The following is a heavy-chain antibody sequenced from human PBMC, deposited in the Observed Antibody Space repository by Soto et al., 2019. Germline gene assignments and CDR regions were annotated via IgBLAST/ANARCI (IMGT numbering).Heavy chain of an antibody. CDR1: GFNLGSYW. V-gene: IGHV3-74*01. J-gene: IGHJ4*02. D-gene: IGHD3-9*01. CDR3: ARGGLAPFDY. Sequence: EVQLVESGGGLVQPGGSLRLSCAASGFNLGSYWMHWVRQAPGKGLVWVSRINDYGTTINYAESVEGRFTISRDDAKSEVYLQMNNLRAEDTAVDYCARGGLAPFDYWGQGALVTVSS. CDR2: INDYGTTI.